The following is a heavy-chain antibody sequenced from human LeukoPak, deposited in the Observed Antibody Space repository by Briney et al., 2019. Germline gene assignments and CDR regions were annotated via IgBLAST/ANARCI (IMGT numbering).Heavy chain of an antibody. CDR2: ISGSGGST. J-gene: IGHJ4*02. Sequence: GGSPRLSCAASGFTFSSYAMSWVRQAPGKGLEWVSAISGSGGSTYYADSVKGRFTISRVNSKNTLYLQMNSLRADDTAVYFCAKDYPVGDHYWGQGTLVTVSS. CDR1: GFTFSSYA. D-gene: IGHD3-10*01. V-gene: IGHV3-23*01. CDR3: AKDYPVGDHY.